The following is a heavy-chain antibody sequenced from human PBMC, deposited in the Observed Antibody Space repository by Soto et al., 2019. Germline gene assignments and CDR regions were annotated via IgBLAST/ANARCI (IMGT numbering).Heavy chain of an antibody. V-gene: IGHV3-23*01. Sequence: GGSLRLSCAASGFTFSSYAMSWVRQAPGKGLEWVSAISGSGGSTYYAASVKGRFTISRDNSKNTLYLQMNSLRAEDTAVYYCAKCGQQWLVRGDNGFDPWGQGTLVTVSS. CDR1: GFTFSSYA. CDR2: ISGSGGST. CDR3: AKCGQQWLVRGDNGFDP. J-gene: IGHJ5*02. D-gene: IGHD6-19*01.